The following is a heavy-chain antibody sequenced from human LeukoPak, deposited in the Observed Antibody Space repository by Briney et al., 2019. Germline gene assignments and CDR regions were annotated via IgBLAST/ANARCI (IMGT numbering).Heavy chain of an antibody. V-gene: IGHV4-4*07. CDR2: IYASGST. J-gene: IGHJ4*02. D-gene: IGHD6-6*01. CDR3: ARDSNLEYSSSRGLGS. Sequence: SETLSLICTVSGGSISSYYWSWIRQPAGKGLEWIGRIYASGSTYYNPSLKSRVTMSVDTSKNQFSPRLTTVTAADTAVYYCARDSNLEYSSSRGLGSWGQGTLVTVSS. CDR1: GGSISSYY.